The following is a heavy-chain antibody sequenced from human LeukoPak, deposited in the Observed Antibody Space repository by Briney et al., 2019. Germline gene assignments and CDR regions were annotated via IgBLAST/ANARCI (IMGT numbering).Heavy chain of an antibody. J-gene: IGHJ4*02. D-gene: IGHD1-26*01. Sequence: SETLSLTCTVSGGSISSGGYYWSWIRQPPGKGLEWIGYIYHSGSTYYNPSLKSRVTISVDRSKNQFSLKLSSVTAADTAVYYCARVVYSAHFDYWGQGTLVTVSS. CDR3: ARVVYSAHFDY. CDR2: IYHSGST. V-gene: IGHV4-30-2*01. CDR1: GGSISSGGYY.